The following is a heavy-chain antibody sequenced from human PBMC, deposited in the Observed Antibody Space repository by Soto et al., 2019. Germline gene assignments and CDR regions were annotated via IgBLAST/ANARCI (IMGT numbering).Heavy chain of an antibody. J-gene: IGHJ6*02. CDR1: GFTVSSNY. CDR3: AGDRSGSSGYYGMDV. D-gene: IGHD3-10*01. Sequence: EVQLVESGGGLIQPGGSLRLSCAASGFTVSSNYMSWVRQAPGKGLEWVSVIYSDGSTYYADSVKGRFTISRDNSKNMFYHQMNSQRAEDTAVYYCAGDRSGSSGYYGMDVWGQGTTVTVSS. CDR2: IYSDGST. V-gene: IGHV3-53*01.